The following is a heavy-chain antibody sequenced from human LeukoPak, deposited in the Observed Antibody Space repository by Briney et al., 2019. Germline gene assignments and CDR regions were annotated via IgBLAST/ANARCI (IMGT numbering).Heavy chain of an antibody. CDR1: GYTFTSYA. V-gene: IGHV7-4-1*02. CDR3: AADNGDYVGVAFDI. J-gene: IGHJ3*02. Sequence: ASVKVSCKASGYTFTSYAMNWVRQAPGQGLEWMGWINTNTGNPTYAQGFTGRFVFSLDTSVSTAYLQISSLKAEDTAVYYCAADNGDYVGVAFDIWGQGTMVTVSS. D-gene: IGHD4-23*01. CDR2: INTNTGNP.